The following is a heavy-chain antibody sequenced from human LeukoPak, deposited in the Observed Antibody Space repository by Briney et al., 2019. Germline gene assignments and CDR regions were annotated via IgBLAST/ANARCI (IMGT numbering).Heavy chain of an antibody. Sequence: PGGSLRLSCAASGFTFSSYWMSWVRQAPGKGLEWVGRIRNKVNSYTTEYAASVKDRFTISRDDSKNSVWLQMNSLKTEDSAVYYCATSNSNGLSLFDYWGQGTLVTVSS. J-gene: IGHJ4*02. CDR1: GFTFSSYW. CDR3: ATSNSNGLSLFDY. V-gene: IGHV3-72*01. CDR2: IRNKVNSYTT. D-gene: IGHD6-25*01.